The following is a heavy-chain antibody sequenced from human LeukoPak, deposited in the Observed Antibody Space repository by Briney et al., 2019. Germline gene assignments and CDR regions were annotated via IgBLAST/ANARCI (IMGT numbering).Heavy chain of an antibody. CDR1: GFTSSSYD. CDR2: IGTAGDT. Sequence: GGSLRLSCAASGFTSSSYDMHWVRKATGKGLNWVSAIGTAGDTYYPGSVKGRFTISRENAENSLYLQMNSLRAGDTAMYYCARAGSGWYYFDYWGQGTLVTVSS. V-gene: IGHV3-13*01. J-gene: IGHJ4*02. D-gene: IGHD6-19*01. CDR3: ARAGSGWYYFDY.